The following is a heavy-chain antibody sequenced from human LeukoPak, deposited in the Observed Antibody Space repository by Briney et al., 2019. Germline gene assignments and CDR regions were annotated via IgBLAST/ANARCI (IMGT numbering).Heavy chain of an antibody. CDR2: INHSGST. CDR3: HYYYDSSGYYWDAFDI. CDR1: GGSFSGYY. V-gene: IGHV4-34*01. J-gene: IGHJ3*02. Sequence: PSETLSLTCAVYGGSFSGYYWSWIRQPPGKGLEWIGEINHSGSTNYNPSLKSRVTISVDTSKNQFSLKLSSVTAADTAVYYCHYYYDSSGYYWDAFDIWGQGTMDTVSS. D-gene: IGHD3-22*01.